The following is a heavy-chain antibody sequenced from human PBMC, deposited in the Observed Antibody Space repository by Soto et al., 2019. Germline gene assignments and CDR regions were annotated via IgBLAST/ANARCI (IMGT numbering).Heavy chain of an antibody. J-gene: IGHJ4*01. Sequence: PSETLSLTCAVSGGSISSGGYSWSWIRQPPGKGLEWIGYIYHSGSTYYNPSLKSRVTISVDRSKNQFSLKLSSVTAADTAVYYCASKWFGEPYKSDYWRHGALVTVSS. CDR2: IYHSGST. V-gene: IGHV4-30-2*01. CDR1: GGSISSGGYS. D-gene: IGHD3-10*01. CDR3: ASKWFGEPYKSDY.